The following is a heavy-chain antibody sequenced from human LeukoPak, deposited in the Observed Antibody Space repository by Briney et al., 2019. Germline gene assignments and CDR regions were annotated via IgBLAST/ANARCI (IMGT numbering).Heavy chain of an antibody. CDR2: IKSTADGGTP. J-gene: IGHJ6*02. CDR1: GFTFTNAW. Sequence: GGSLRLSCAVSGFTFTNAWMSWVRQAPGKGLEWVGRIKSTADGGTPGHAAPVKDRFTISRDDSKNTLFLQMNSLKTEDTDVYYCTRARSYYGMDVWGQGTTVTVSS. V-gene: IGHV3-15*01. CDR3: TRARSYYGMDV.